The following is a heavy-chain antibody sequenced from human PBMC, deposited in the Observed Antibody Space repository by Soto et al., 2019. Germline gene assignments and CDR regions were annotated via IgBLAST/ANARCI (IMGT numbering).Heavy chain of an antibody. V-gene: IGHV1-18*01. CDR3: ARGVGSGSYYNQYNWFDP. J-gene: IGHJ5*02. CDR1: GYTFTSYV. CDR2: ISAYNGST. D-gene: IGHD3-10*01. Sequence: ASVKVSCKSSGYTFTSYVISWVRQAPGQGLEWMGWISAYNGSTKYAQKLQGRVTMTTDTSTSTAYMELRSLRSDDTAVYYCARGVGSGSYYNQYNWFDPWGQGTLVTVSS.